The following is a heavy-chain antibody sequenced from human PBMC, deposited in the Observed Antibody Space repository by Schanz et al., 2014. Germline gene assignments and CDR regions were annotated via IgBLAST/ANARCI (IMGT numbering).Heavy chain of an antibody. CDR2: ISSSGSYI. V-gene: IGHV3-21*04. CDR1: EFTFSSYK. D-gene: IGHD2-2*01. CDR3: AKDLLYGAPMPLNHLDY. Sequence: EVQLVESGGGLVKPGGSLRLSCEASEFTFSSYKMNWVRQAPGKGLEWVSSISSSGSYIHYADSVKGRFTISRDNSENTLYLQMNSLRAEDTAVYYCAKDLLYGAPMPLNHLDYWGQGTLVTVSS. J-gene: IGHJ4*02.